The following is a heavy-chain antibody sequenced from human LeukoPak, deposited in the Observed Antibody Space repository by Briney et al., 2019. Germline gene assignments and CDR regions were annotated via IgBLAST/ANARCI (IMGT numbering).Heavy chain of an antibody. CDR3: ARDRSGYPDY. V-gene: IGHV4-59*01. D-gene: IGHD3-3*01. J-gene: IGHJ4*02. CDR2: IYYSGST. CDR1: GGSLSSYY. Sequence: SETLSLTCTVSGGSLSSYYWSWIRQPPGKGLEWIGYIYYSGSTNYNPSLKSRVTISVDTSKNQFSLKLSSVTAADTAVYYCARDRSGYPDYWGQGTLVTVSS.